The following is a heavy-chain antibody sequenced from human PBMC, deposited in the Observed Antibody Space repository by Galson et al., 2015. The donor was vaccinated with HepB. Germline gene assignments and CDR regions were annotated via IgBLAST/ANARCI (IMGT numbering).Heavy chain of an antibody. CDR2: INPNSGGT. CDR1: GYIFTGYY. Sequence: SVKVSCKASGYIFTGYYIHWVRQAPGQGLEWMGWINPNSGGTKYAQKFQGWVTMTRDASISTAYMELSGLRSDDTAVYYCARDRYYDSSGYYGDGRDYYYYYYMDVWGKGTTVTVSS. D-gene: IGHD3-22*01. V-gene: IGHV1-2*04. J-gene: IGHJ6*03. CDR3: ARDRYYDSSGYYGDGRDYYYYYYMDV.